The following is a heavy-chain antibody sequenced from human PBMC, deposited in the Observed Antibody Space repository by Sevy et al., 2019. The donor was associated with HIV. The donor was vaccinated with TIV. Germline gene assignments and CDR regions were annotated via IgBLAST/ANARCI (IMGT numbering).Heavy chain of an antibody. CDR1: GFTFSNAW. D-gene: IGHD6-13*01. J-gene: IGHJ5*02. CDR2: IKSKTDGGTT. CDR3: TTDPLEYYSSRQVNWFDP. Sequence: GGSLRLSCAASGFTFSNAWMSWVRQAPGKGLEWVGRIKSKTDGGTTDYAAPVKGRFTISRDDSKNTLYLQMNSLKTEDTAVYYCTTDPLEYYSSRQVNWFDPWGQGTLVTVSS. V-gene: IGHV3-15*01.